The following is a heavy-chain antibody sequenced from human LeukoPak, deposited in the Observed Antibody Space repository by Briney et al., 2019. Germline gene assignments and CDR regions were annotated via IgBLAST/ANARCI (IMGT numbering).Heavy chain of an antibody. D-gene: IGHD6-13*01. Sequence: GGSLRLSCAASGFTFSSYGMHWVRQAPGKGLEWVVVISYDGSNKYYADSVKGRFTISRDNSKNMLYLQMNSLRAEDTAVYYCAKAAVYSINWTPFDDWGLGTLVTVSS. CDR2: ISYDGSNK. CDR1: GFTFSSYG. CDR3: AKAAVYSINWTPFDD. V-gene: IGHV3-30*18. J-gene: IGHJ4*02.